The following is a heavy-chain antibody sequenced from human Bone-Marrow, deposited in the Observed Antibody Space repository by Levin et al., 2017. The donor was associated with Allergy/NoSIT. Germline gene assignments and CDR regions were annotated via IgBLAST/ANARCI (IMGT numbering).Heavy chain of an antibody. D-gene: IGHD6-19*01. CDR3: TTDSAHVSGWLYYYYDYGMDV. Sequence: GGSLRLSCAASGFTFSNAWMNWVRQAPGKGLEWVGRIKSKTDGGTTDYAAPVKGRFTISRDDSKNTLYLQMNSLKTEDTAVYYCTTDSAHVSGWLYYYYDYGMDVWGQGTTVTVSS. J-gene: IGHJ6*02. CDR1: GFTFSNAW. V-gene: IGHV3-15*07. CDR2: IKSKTDGGTT.